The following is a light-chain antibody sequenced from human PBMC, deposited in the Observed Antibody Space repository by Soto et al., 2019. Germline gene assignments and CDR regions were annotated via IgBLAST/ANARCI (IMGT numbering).Light chain of an antibody. CDR2: GAS. J-gene: IGKJ4*01. CDR3: QQYGSSFP. V-gene: IGKV3-20*01. Sequence: EIVLTQSPGTLSLSPGERATLSCRASQSVSSSYLAWYQQKPGQAPRLLIYGASSRATGIPDRFSGSGSGTDFTLTISRLEPEDVAVYYCQQYGSSFPFGGGTKVEIK. CDR1: QSVSSSY.